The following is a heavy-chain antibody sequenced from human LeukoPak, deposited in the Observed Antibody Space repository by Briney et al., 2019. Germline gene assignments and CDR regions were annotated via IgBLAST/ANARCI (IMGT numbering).Heavy chain of an antibody. CDR2: INHNSGAT. J-gene: IGHJ4*02. D-gene: IGHD2-2*01. CDR1: GYTFIDYY. Sequence: ASVKVSCKSSGYTFIDYYIHWVRQAPGQGLEWMGWINHNSGATKYAQKFQGRVSMTRDTSINTAYMDLTNLRSDDTAIFYCARVKKLMPEFEFWGQGTLVTVSS. V-gene: IGHV1-2*02. CDR3: ARVKKLMPEFEF.